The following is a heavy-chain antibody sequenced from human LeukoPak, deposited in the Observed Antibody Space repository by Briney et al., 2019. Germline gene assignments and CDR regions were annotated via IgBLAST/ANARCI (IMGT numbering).Heavy chain of an antibody. Sequence: PGRSLRLSCAASGFTFSSYGMHWVRQAPGKGLEWVAVIWYDGSNKYYADSVKGRFTISRDNSKNTLSLQMNSLRAEDTAVYYCARGVHYYYGMDVWGQGTTVTVSS. CDR3: ARGVHYYYGMDV. CDR2: IWYDGSNK. CDR1: GFTFSSYG. J-gene: IGHJ6*02. V-gene: IGHV3-33*01. D-gene: IGHD3-10*01.